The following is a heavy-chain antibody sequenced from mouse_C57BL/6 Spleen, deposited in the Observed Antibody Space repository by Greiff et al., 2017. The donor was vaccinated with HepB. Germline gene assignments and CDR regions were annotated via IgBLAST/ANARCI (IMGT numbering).Heavy chain of an antibody. D-gene: IGHD1-1*01. CDR3: ARRGNYGSSFDY. J-gene: IGHJ2*01. CDR2: IDPSDSYT. Sequence: QVQLQQPGAELVRPGTSVKLSCKASGYTFTSYWMHWVKQRPGQGLEWIGVIDPSDSYTNYNQKFKGKATLTVDTSSSTAYMQLSSLTSEDSAVYYGARRGNYGSSFDYWGQGTTLTVSS. V-gene: IGHV1-59*01. CDR1: GYTFTSYW.